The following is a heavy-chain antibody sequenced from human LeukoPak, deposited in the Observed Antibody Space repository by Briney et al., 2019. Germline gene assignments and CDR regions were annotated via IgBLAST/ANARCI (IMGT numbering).Heavy chain of an antibody. V-gene: IGHV1-69*05. Sequence: SVKVACKASGGTFSSYAISWVRQAPGQGLEWMGRIIPIFGTANYAQKFQGRVTITTDESTSTAYMELSSLRSEDTAVYYCARDGYSYDGWFDPWGQGTLVTVSS. CDR2: IIPIFGTA. J-gene: IGHJ5*02. CDR3: ARDGYSYDGWFDP. CDR1: GGTFSSYA. D-gene: IGHD5-18*01.